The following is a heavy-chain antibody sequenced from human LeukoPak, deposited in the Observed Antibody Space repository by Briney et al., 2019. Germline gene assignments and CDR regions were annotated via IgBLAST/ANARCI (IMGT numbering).Heavy chain of an antibody. V-gene: IGHV1-2*02. CDR1: GYGFSDYY. Sequence: ASVKVSCKASGYGFSDYYTHWVRQAPGQGLEYMGWINPNSGDNSCAQKFQGRVTMTRDTSITTVYMELSRLRSDDTAVYSCAREHCSGGRCNKCFDSWGQGTLVTVSS. D-gene: IGHD2-15*01. CDR3: AREHCSGGRCNKCFDS. J-gene: IGHJ4*02. CDR2: INPNSGDN.